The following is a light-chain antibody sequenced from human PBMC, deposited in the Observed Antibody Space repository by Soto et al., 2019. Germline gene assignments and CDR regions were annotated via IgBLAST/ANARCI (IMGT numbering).Light chain of an antibody. CDR3: LQQSSYPLT. CDR1: QGIGNK. J-gene: IGKJ4*01. CDR2: GAS. V-gene: IGKV1-17*01. Sequence: DIQMTQSPSSLSASVGDRVTITCRASQGIGNKLGWYQQKPGKAPKRLIYGASTFQSGVPSRFSGSGSGTEFTLTISSLQPEDFATYYCLQQSSYPLTFGGGTKVEIK.